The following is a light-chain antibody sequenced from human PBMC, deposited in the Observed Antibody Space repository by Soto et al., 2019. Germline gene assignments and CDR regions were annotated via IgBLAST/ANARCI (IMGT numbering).Light chain of an antibody. J-gene: IGLJ2*01. CDR2: EVS. Sequence: QSALTQPASVSGSPGQSITISCTGTSSDVGSYNFVSWYQQHPGKAPEFIIYEVSKRPSGVSNRFSGSKSGNTASLTISGLQAEDEADYYCCSYASSTSVIFGGGTQLTVL. CDR1: SSDVGSYNF. V-gene: IGLV2-23*02. CDR3: CSYASSTSVI.